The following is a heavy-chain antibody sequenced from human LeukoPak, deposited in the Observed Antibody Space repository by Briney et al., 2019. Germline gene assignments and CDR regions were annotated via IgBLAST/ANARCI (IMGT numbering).Heavy chain of an antibody. J-gene: IGHJ6*03. V-gene: IGHV3-66*01. CDR2: IYSGGST. CDR3: ARDWVYCSGGSCYSGNYYYMDV. D-gene: IGHD2-15*01. Sequence: QSGGSLRLSCAASEFSVGSNYMTWVRQAPGKGLEWVSLIYSGGSTYYADSVKGRFTISRDNSKNTLYLQMNSLRAEDTAVYYCARDWVYCSGGSCYSGNYYYMDVWGKGTTVTVSS. CDR1: EFSVGSNY.